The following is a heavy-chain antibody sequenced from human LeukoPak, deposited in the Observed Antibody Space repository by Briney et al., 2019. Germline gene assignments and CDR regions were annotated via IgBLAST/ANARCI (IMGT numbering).Heavy chain of an antibody. CDR2: IYYSGST. D-gene: IGHD3-10*01. CDR3: ARGYYYGSGGMVDY. V-gene: IGHV4-59*08. CDR1: GGSISSYY. Sequence: SETLSLTCNVSGGSISSYYWSWIRQPPGKGLEWIGYIYYSGSTNYNPSLKSRVTISVDTSKNQFSLKLSSVTAADTAVYYCARGYYYGSGGMVDYWGQGTLVTVSS. J-gene: IGHJ4*02.